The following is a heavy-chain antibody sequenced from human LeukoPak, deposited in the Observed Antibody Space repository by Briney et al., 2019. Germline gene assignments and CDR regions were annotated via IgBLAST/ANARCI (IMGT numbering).Heavy chain of an antibody. CDR1: GFTFSIYA. V-gene: IGHV3-23*01. CDR3: AKLGYNGSYYGGLDAFDI. D-gene: IGHD1-26*01. CDR2: ISGSGDGT. J-gene: IGHJ3*02. Sequence: PGGSLRLSCAASGFTFSIYAMTWVRQAPGKGLEWVSVISGSGDGTYYAESVKGRFTISRDNSKNTLYPQMNSLRAEDTAVYYCAKLGYNGSYYGGLDAFDIWGQGTMVTVSS.